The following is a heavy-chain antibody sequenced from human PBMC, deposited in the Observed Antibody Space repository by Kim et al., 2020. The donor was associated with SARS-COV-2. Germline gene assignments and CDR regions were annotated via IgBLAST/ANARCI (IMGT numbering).Heavy chain of an antibody. J-gene: IGHJ4*02. CDR3: ASDDLSGGYYELAS. CDR1: GGSMSSYY. Sequence: SETLSLTCTVSGGSMSSYYWSWIRQPPGKGLEWIGYVSYSGSTNYNPSLKSRVTISVDTSKSQFSLKLNSVTAADTALYFCASDDLSGGYYELASWGQGTLVTVSS. D-gene: IGHD3-22*01. V-gene: IGHV4-59*01. CDR2: VSYSGST.